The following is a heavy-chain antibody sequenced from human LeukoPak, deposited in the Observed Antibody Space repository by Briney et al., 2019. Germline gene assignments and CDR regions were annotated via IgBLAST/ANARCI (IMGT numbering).Heavy chain of an antibody. V-gene: IGHV4-34*01. CDR2: INHSGST. Sequence: PSETLSLTCAVYGGSFSGYYWSWIRQPPGKGLEWIGEINHSGSTNYNPSLKSRVTISVDTSKTQFSLKLSSVTAADTAVYYCARERGYSSGWTDFDYWGQGTLVTVSS. CDR3: ARERGYSSGWTDFDY. CDR1: GGSFSGYY. D-gene: IGHD6-19*01. J-gene: IGHJ4*02.